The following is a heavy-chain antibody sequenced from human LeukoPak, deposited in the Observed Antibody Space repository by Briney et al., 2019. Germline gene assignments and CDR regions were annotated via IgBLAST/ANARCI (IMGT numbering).Heavy chain of an antibody. V-gene: IGHV4-39*01. J-gene: IGHJ4*02. D-gene: IGHD6-19*01. CDR2: SYYSGTT. CDR3: ARHTYSSGWYATPIDY. Sequence: SETLSLTCTASGGSISSSAYYWGWIRQPPGKGLEWIGSSYYSGTTYYNPSLQSRVTISVDTSKNQFSLKLNSGTAADTAIYYCARHTYSSGWYATPIDYWGQGTLVTVSS. CDR1: GGSISSSAYY.